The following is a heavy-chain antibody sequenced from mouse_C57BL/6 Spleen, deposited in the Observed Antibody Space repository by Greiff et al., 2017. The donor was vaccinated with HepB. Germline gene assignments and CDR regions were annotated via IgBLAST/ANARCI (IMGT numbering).Heavy chain of an antibody. CDR1: GYAFSSYW. CDR3: AREAQATFDY. CDR2: IYPGDGDT. J-gene: IGHJ2*01. Sequence: VKLLESGAELVKPGASVKISCKASGYAFSSYWMNWVKQRPGKGLEWIGQIYPGDGDTNYNGKFKGKATLTADKSSSTDYMQLSSLTSEDSAVYFCAREAQATFDYWGQGTTLTVSS. D-gene: IGHD3-2*02. V-gene: IGHV1-80*01.